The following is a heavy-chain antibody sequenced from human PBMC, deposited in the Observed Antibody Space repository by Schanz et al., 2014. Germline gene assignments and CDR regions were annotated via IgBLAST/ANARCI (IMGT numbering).Heavy chain of an antibody. V-gene: IGHV3-30*18. CDR2: ISYHGSER. CDR3: AKSYDNSGYSGFDY. D-gene: IGHD3-22*01. Sequence: QVQLVESGGGLVQPGGSLRLSCVGSGFTFGSYAMNWVRQAPGRGLEWVAVISYHGSERYYADSVKGRFTISRDNSKNTLYLQMNSLRTEDTAVYFCAKSYDNSGYSGFDYWGQGTLVTVSS. CDR1: GFTFGSYA. J-gene: IGHJ4*02.